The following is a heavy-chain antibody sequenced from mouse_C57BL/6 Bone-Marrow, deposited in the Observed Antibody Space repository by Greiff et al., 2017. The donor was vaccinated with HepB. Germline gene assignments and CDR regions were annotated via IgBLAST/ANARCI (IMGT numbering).Heavy chain of an antibody. V-gene: IGHV1-55*01. J-gene: IGHJ2*01. CDR3: VYYCGSSVDY. D-gene: IGHD1-1*01. Sequence: QVQLKQPGAELVKPGASVKMSCKASGYTFTSYWITWVKQRPGQGLEWIGDIYPGSGSTNYNEKFKSKATLTVDTSSSPAYMQLSSLTSEDSAVYYCVYYCGSSVDYWGQGTTLTVSS. CDR1: GYTFTSYW. CDR2: IYPGSGST.